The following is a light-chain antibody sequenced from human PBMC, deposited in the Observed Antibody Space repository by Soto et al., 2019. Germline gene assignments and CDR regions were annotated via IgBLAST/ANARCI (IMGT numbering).Light chain of an antibody. Sequence: ELVLTQSPGTLSLSPGDRATLSCRASQSVSSAYLAWSQQKPGQAPKLLIYGASSRATGIPDRFSGSGSGTDFTLSISRLEPEDFAVYYCQQYCSSPYTFGQGTKVEIK. V-gene: IGKV3-20*01. CDR3: QQYCSSPYT. J-gene: IGKJ2*01. CDR2: GAS. CDR1: QSVSSAY.